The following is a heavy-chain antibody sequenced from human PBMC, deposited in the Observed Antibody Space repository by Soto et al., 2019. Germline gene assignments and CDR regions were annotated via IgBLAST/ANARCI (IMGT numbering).Heavy chain of an antibody. V-gene: IGHV1-69*13. D-gene: IGHD2-2*01. CDR1: GGTFSSYA. CDR3: ASGYCSSTSCYAWDYYYYYGMDV. CDR2: IIPIFGTA. J-gene: IGHJ6*02. Sequence: ASVKVSCKASGGTFSSYAISWVRQAPGQGLEWMGGIIPIFGTANYAQKFQGRVTITADESTSTAYMELSSLRSEDTAVYYCASGYCSSTSCYAWDYYYYYGMDVWGQATTVTVSS.